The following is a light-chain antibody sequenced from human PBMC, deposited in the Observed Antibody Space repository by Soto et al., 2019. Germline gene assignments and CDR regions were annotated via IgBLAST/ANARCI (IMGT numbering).Light chain of an antibody. CDR1: QSVSNY. J-gene: IGKJ1*01. Sequence: EIVLTQSPATLSLSPGERATLYCRASQSVSNYLAWYQQKPGQAPRLLIYDASNRAPGIPARFSGSGSGTDFTLTISSLEPEDFAVYYCQQRSNWPRTFGQGTKVEIK. CDR2: DAS. CDR3: QQRSNWPRT. V-gene: IGKV3-11*01.